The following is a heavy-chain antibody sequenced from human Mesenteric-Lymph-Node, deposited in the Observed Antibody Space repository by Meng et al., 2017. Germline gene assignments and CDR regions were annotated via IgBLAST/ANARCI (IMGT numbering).Heavy chain of an antibody. J-gene: IGHJ3*02. Sequence: ASVKVSCKASGYTFTSYGISWVRQAHGQGLEWMGWISAYNGNTNYAQKLQGRVTMTTDTSTSTAYMELRSLRSDDTAVYYCARDSLYIDWLLQYNAFDIWGQGTMVTVSS. V-gene: IGHV1-18*01. CDR2: ISAYNGNT. CDR3: ARDSLYIDWLLQYNAFDI. D-gene: IGHD3-9*01. CDR1: GYTFTSYG.